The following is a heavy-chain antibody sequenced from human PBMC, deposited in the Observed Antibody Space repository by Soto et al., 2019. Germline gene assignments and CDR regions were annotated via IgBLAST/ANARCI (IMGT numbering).Heavy chain of an antibody. CDR1: GYTFTSYY. D-gene: IGHD3-10*01. Sequence: VASVKVSCKASGYTFTSYYMHWVRQAPGQGLEWMGIINPSGGSTSYAQKFQGRVTMTRDTSTSTVYMELSSLRSEDTAVYYCARWFGELPNYYYGMDVWGQGTTVTVSS. CDR3: ARWFGELPNYYYGMDV. J-gene: IGHJ6*02. V-gene: IGHV1-46*01. CDR2: INPSGGST.